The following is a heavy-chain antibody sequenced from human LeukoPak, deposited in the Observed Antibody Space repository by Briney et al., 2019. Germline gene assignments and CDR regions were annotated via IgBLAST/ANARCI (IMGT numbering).Heavy chain of an antibody. CDR1: GGSISSSSYY. CDR2: IYYSGST. Sequence: PSETLSLTCTVSGGSISSSSYYWGWIRQPPGKGLEWIGSIYYSGSTYYNPSLKSRVTISVDTSKNQFSLKLSSVTAADTAVYYCAHIVVVTAILDYWGQGTLVTVSP. V-gene: IGHV4-39*07. CDR3: AHIVVVTAILDY. D-gene: IGHD2-21*02. J-gene: IGHJ4*02.